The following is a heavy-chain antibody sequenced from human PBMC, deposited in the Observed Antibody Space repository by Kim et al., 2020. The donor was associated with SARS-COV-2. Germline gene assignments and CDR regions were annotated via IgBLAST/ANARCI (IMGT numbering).Heavy chain of an antibody. CDR1: GYSFTNYW. Sequence: GESLKISCKASGYSFTNYWIGWVRQMPGKGLEWMGFIYPGDSDVRYNPSFQGQVAISADKSISTAYLQWSSLKASDTAIYFCARRISRSDLSSGDYRDAFDRSGQGTMLTVSS. V-gene: IGHV5-51*01. J-gene: IGHJ3*01. D-gene: IGHD3-10*01. CDR3: ARRISRSDLSSGDYRDAFDR. CDR2: IYPGDSDV.